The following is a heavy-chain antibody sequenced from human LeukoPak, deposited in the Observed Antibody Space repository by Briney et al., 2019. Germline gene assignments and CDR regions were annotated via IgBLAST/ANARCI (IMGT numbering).Heavy chain of an antibody. CDR1: GFTFSS. D-gene: IGHD3-16*02. CDR3: ARTNPYVWGSYRYRIDWFDP. J-gene: IGHJ5*02. Sequence: GGSLRLSCAASGFTFSSMNWVRQAPGKGLEWVSSISSSSSYIYYAYSVKGRFTISRDNAKNSLYLQMNSLRAEDTAVYYCARTNPYVWGSYRYRIDWFDPWGQGTLVTVSS. V-gene: IGHV3-21*01. CDR2: ISSSSSYI.